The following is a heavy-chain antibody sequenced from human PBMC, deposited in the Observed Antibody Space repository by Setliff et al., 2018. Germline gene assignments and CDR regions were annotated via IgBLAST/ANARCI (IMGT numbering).Heavy chain of an antibody. CDR3: ARTDDYYNFYAY. V-gene: IGHV4-34*01. J-gene: IGHJ4*02. Sequence: PETLSLTCAVYGGSFSGYYWSWMRQPPGKGLEWIGEINHSGSTNYNPSLKSRVTISVDTPKNQFSLKLDSVTAADTAVYYCARTDDYYNFYAYWGQGTLVTVSS. CDR1: GGSFSGYY. CDR2: INHSGST. D-gene: IGHD3-3*01.